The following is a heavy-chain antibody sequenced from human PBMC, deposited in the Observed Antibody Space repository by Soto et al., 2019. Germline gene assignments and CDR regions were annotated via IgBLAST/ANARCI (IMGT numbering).Heavy chain of an antibody. V-gene: IGHV3-21*01. Sequence: WGSLTLSCAASGFTFSSYSMNWFRQDPGRGLEWVSSISCRTSYTYYADSVKGRFTISRDNAKNSLYLQMNSLSAEDTAVYYCARDYLPYCTNGVCFADTNRFDPWGQGTLVTVSS. CDR1: GFTFSSYS. D-gene: IGHD2-8*01. CDR3: ARDYLPYCTNGVCFADTNRFDP. J-gene: IGHJ5*02. CDR2: ISCRTSYT.